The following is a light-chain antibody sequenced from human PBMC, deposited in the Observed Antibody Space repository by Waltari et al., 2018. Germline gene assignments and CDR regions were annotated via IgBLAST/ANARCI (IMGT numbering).Light chain of an antibody. V-gene: IGLV3-19*01. Sequence: SSELTQDPAVSVALGQTVRFTCQGDSPRCYSARWYQQKPGQAPVLVIYGKDNRPSGIPDRFSGSSSGNSASLTLTGAQAEDEADYYCNSRDSSGNHWVFGGGTKLTVL. J-gene: IGLJ3*02. CDR2: GKD. CDR3: NSRDSSGNHWV. CDR1: SPRCYS.